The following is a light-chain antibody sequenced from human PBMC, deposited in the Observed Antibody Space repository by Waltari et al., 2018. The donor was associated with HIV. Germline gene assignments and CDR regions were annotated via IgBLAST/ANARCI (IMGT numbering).Light chain of an antibody. CDR1: KIGTKS. J-gene: IGLJ2*01. CDR2: DDS. CDR3: QVWHSKSDHVV. Sequence: SYVLTQAPSVSVAPGQTASISCGGDKIGTKSVPWYQQKPGQAPVLVVYDDSDRPSGIPGRFSGFNSGNTATLTISRVEAGDEADYYCQVWHSKSDHVVFGGGTKVTVL. V-gene: IGLV3-21*02.